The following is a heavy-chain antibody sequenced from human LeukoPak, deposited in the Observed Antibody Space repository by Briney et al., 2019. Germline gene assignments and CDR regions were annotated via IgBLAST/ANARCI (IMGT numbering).Heavy chain of an antibody. D-gene: IGHD6-13*01. CDR1: GFTFSSYW. CDR2: INSDGSDT. J-gene: IGHJ4*02. CDR3: ASSVIAAIDY. V-gene: IGHV3-74*01. Sequence: GGSLRLSCAASGFTFSSYWMHWVRQAPGQGLVWVSRINSDGSDTNYADSVKGRFTISRDNAKNTLYLQMNSLRAEDTAVYYCASSVIAAIDYWGQGTLVTVSS.